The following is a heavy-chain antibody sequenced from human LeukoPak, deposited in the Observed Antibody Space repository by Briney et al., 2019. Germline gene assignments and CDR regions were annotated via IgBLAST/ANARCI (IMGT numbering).Heavy chain of an antibody. J-gene: IGHJ1*01. V-gene: IGHV3-23*01. CDR3: AKDQYDSSAYYPEYFQH. CDR1: GFTFSSYA. Sequence: PGGSLRLSCAASGFTFSSYAMSWVRQAPGKGLEWVSAISGSGGSAYYADSVKGRFTISRDNSKNPLYLQMSSLRAEDTALYYCAKDQYDSSAYYPEYFQHWGQGTLVTVSS. D-gene: IGHD3-22*01. CDR2: ISGSGGSA.